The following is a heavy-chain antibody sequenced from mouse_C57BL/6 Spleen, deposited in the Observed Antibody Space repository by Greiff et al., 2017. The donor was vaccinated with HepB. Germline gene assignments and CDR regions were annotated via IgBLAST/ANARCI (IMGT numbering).Heavy chain of an antibody. Sequence: VQLQQSGAELVRPGASVKLSCTASGFNIKDDYMHWVKQRPEQGLEWIGWIDPENGDTEYASKFQGKATITADTSSNTAYLQLSSLTSEDTAVYYCTRSNYVRELAYWGQGTLVTVSA. V-gene: IGHV14-4*01. CDR1: GFNIKDDY. CDR3: TRSNYVRELAY. D-gene: IGHD2-5*01. CDR2: IDPENGDT. J-gene: IGHJ3*01.